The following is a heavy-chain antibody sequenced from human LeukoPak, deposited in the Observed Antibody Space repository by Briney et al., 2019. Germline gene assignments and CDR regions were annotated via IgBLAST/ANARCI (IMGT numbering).Heavy chain of an antibody. Sequence: GGSLRLSCAASGFTFSSYAMSWVRQAPGKGLEWVSAISGSGGSTYYADSVKARFTISRDNSKNTLYLQMNNLRAEDTAIYYCAKDQLERRAYYFDYWGQGTLVTVSS. CDR1: GFTFSSYA. J-gene: IGHJ4*02. CDR2: ISGSGGST. V-gene: IGHV3-23*01. D-gene: IGHD1-1*01. CDR3: AKDQLERRAYYFDY.